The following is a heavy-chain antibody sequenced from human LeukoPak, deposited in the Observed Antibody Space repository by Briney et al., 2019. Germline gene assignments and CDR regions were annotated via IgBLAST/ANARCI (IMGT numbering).Heavy chain of an antibody. J-gene: IGHJ6*02. CDR2: ISSSSSYI. CDR3: AKDYYGSGSYLHYYYYGMDV. Sequence: GGSLRLSCAASGFTFSSYSMNWVRQAPGKGLEWVSSISSSSSYIYYADSVKGRFTISRDNAKNSLYLQMNSLRAEDTAVYYCAKDYYGSGSYLHYYYYGMDVWGQGTTVTVSS. CDR1: GFTFSSYS. V-gene: IGHV3-21*01. D-gene: IGHD3-10*01.